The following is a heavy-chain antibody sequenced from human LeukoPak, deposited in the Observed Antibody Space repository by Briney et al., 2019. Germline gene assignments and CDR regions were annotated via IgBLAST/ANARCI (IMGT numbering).Heavy chain of an antibody. J-gene: IGHJ3*02. V-gene: IGHV3-20*04. CDR3: ARDPGYSSGWYGLYAFDI. Sequence: PGGSLRLSCAASGFTFDDYGMSWVRQAPGKGLEWVSGINCNGGSTGYADSVKGRFTISRDNAKNFLYLQMSSLRAEDTALYYCARDPGYSSGWYGLYAFDIWGQGTMVTVSS. D-gene: IGHD6-19*01. CDR2: INCNGGST. CDR1: GFTFDDYG.